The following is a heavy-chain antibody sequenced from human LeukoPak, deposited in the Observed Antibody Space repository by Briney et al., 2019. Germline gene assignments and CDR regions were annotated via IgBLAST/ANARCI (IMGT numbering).Heavy chain of an antibody. CDR1: GYTFTSYG. V-gene: IGHV1-18*01. D-gene: IGHD4-17*01. J-gene: IGHJ6*02. Sequence: GASVKVSCKASGYTFTSYGISWVRQAPGQGLEWMGWISAYNGNTNYAQKLQGRVTMTTDTSTSTAYMELRSLRSDDTAVYYCARDRVTTHSYYYGMDVWGQGTTVTASS. CDR2: ISAYNGNT. CDR3: ARDRVTTHSYYYGMDV.